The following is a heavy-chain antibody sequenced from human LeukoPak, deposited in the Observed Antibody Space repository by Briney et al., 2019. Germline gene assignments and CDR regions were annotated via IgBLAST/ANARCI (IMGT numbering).Heavy chain of an antibody. V-gene: IGHV3-48*01. CDR1: GFTFNSYS. CDR3: ARGNPGGEYY. D-gene: IGHD1-14*01. Sequence: HPGGSLRLSCAASGFTFNSYSMNWVRQAPGKGLEWVSYISSSSSSIYYADSVKGRFTISRDNAKNSLYLQMNSLRAEDTAVYYCARGNPGGEYYWGQGTLVTVSS. J-gene: IGHJ4*02. CDR2: ISSSSSSI.